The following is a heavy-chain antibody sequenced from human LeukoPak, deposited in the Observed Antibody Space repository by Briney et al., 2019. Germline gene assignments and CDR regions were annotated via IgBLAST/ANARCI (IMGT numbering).Heavy chain of an antibody. Sequence: ASVKVSCKASGYTFTGYYMHWVRQAPGQGLEWMGWINPNSGGTNYAQKFQGRVTMTRDTSISTAYMELRSLRSDDTAVYYCARDEGGGGFDPWGQGTLVTVSS. V-gene: IGHV1-2*02. CDR1: GYTFTGYY. J-gene: IGHJ5*02. D-gene: IGHD2-15*01. CDR3: ARDEGGGGFDP. CDR2: INPNSGGT.